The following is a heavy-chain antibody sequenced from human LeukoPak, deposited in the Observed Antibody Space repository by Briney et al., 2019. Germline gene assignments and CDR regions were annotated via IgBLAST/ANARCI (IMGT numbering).Heavy chain of an antibody. CDR2: INPNSGGT. CDR1: GGTFSSYA. CDR3: ARVSRYDFWSGPFDY. Sequence: ASVKVSCKASGGTFSSYAISWVRQAPGQGLEWMGWINPNSGGTNYAQKFQGRVTMTRDTSISTAYMELSRLRSDDTAVYYCARVSRYDFWSGPFDYWGQGTLVTVSS. V-gene: IGHV1-2*02. D-gene: IGHD3-3*01. J-gene: IGHJ4*02.